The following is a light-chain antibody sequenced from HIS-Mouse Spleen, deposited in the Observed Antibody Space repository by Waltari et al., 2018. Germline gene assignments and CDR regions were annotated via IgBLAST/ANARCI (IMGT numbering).Light chain of an antibody. CDR1: ALPKKY. V-gene: IGLV3-10*01. J-gene: IGLJ2*01. CDR3: YSTDSSGNHRV. CDR2: EDS. Sequence: SYELTQPPSVSVSPGQTARITCSGDALPKKYAYWYQQKSGQAPVLVIYEDSKRPYGIAERVSGSSSGTMATLTISGAQVEDEADYYCYSTDSSGNHRVFGGGTKLTVL.